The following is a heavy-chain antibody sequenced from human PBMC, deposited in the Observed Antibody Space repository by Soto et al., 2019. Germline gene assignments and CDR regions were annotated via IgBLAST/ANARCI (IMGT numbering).Heavy chain of an antibody. CDR2: IKSKTDGGTT. V-gene: IGHV3-15*01. CDR3: TPPEYSGSRWYYFDY. D-gene: IGHD1-26*01. Sequence: GGSLRFSCAASGFTFSNAWMSWVRQPPGQWLEWVGRIKSKTDGGTTDYAAPVKGRFTISRDDSKNTLYLQMNSLKTEDTAVYYCTPPEYSGSRWYYFDYWGQGTLVGVSS. CDR1: GFTFSNAW. J-gene: IGHJ4*02.